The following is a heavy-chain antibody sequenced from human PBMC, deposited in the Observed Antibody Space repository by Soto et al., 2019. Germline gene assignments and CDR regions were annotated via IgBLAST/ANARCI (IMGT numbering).Heavy chain of an antibody. Sequence: GGSLRLSCAASGFTFSSYAMSWVRQAPGKGLQWVSAISGSGDSTYYADSVKGRFTISRDNSKNTLYLQMNSLRAEDTAVFYCARDRGFNVYDPEYYFDYWGQGTLVTVSS. CDR1: GFTFSSYA. V-gene: IGHV3-23*01. D-gene: IGHD3-3*01. CDR2: ISGSGDST. J-gene: IGHJ4*02. CDR3: ARDRGFNVYDPEYYFDY.